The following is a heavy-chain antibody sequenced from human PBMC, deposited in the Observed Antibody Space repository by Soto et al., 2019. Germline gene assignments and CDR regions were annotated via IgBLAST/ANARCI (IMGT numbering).Heavy chain of an antibody. J-gene: IGHJ3*02. D-gene: IGHD4-17*01. CDR1: GFTFSSYW. CDR3: ARANYGPDAFDI. CDR2: INSDGSST. V-gene: IGHV3-74*01. Sequence: SLRLSCAASGFTFSSYWMHWVRQAPGKGLVWVSRINSDGSSTSYADSVKGRFTISRDNAKNTLYLQMNSLRAEDTAVYYCARANYGPDAFDIWGQGTMVTVS.